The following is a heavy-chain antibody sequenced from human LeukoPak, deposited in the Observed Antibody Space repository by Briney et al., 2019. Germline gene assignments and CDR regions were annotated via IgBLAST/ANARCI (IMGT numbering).Heavy chain of an antibody. J-gene: IGHJ6*03. D-gene: IGHD4-17*01. CDR3: ARVYGDYVYYYYMDV. CDR1: RFTFSDYN. V-gene: IGHV3-11*01. CDR2: ISRSGSTK. Sequence: GGSLRLSCAASRFTFSDYNMRWIRQAPGKGLEWVSSISRSGSTKYYADSVEGRFTIPRDNAKNSLFLQMDGLRAEDTDVYYCARVYGDYVYYYYMDVWGKGSTVTISS.